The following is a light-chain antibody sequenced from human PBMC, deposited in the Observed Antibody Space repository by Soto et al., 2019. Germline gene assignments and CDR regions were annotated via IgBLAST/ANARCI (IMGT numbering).Light chain of an antibody. J-gene: IGKJ5*01. V-gene: IGKV3D-15*02. Sequence: MTHSPSLLSPSTGESATLSCGARRISSSSLAWYQQKPGQAPRLLIYDASTRATGVPARFSATGSGTEFTLTITSLQPEDFAIYYCQQLDNSPITFGQGTRLEIK. CDR3: QQLDNSPIT. CDR1: RISSSS. CDR2: DAS.